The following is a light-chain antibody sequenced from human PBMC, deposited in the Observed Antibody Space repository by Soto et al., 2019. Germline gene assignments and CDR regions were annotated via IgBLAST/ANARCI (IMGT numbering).Light chain of an antibody. CDR3: QQYSSSPLT. J-gene: IGKJ2*01. Sequence: EIVLTQSPGTLSLSPGEGATLSCRASQSVSSSLLAWFQQKPGQAPRLLIHDVSSRATGIPDRFSGSGSGPDFTLSISRLEPEDFAVNYCQQYSSSPLTFGQGTKLEIK. V-gene: IGKV3-20*01. CDR2: DVS. CDR1: QSVSSSL.